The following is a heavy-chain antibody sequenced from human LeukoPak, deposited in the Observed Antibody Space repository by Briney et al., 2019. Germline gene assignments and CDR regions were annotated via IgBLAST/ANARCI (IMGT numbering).Heavy chain of an antibody. Sequence: PAGSLRLSCAASGFTFNTYWMHWVRQAPGKGLVWVSRINSDGRSTSYADTVKGRFTISRDNAKKTLYLQMNSLRVEETAVYYCARDQGGATRIDYWGQGTMVTVSS. CDR2: INSDGRST. J-gene: IGHJ4*02. V-gene: IGHV3-74*01. D-gene: IGHD1-26*01. CDR3: ARDQGGATRIDY. CDR1: GFTFNTYW.